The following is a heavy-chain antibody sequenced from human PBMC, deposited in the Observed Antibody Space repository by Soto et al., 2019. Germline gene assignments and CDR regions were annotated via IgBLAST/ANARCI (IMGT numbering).Heavy chain of an antibody. D-gene: IGHD3-3*01. J-gene: IGHJ5*02. CDR2: ISGSGGST. CDR3: AKNEGITIFGVAQYNWFDP. V-gene: IGHV3-23*01. CDR1: GFTFSTYV. Sequence: VGSLRLSCAASGFTFSTYVLSWVRQAPGKGLVWVSAISGSGGSTYYADSVKGRFTISRDNSKNTLYLQMNSLRAEDTAVYYCAKNEGITIFGVAQYNWFDPWGQGTLVTVSS.